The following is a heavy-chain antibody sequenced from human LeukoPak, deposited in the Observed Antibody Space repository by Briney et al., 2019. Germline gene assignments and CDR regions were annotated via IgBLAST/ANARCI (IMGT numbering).Heavy chain of an antibody. D-gene: IGHD3-10*01. Sequence: GGSLRLSCAASGFTFSSYDMHWVRQAPGKGLEWVAVISYDGSNKYYADSVKGRFTISRDNSKNTLYLQMNSLRAEDTAVYYCATPYGSGNKRDFDYWGQGTLVTVSS. CDR3: ATPYGSGNKRDFDY. J-gene: IGHJ4*02. V-gene: IGHV3-30*03. CDR1: GFTFSSYD. CDR2: ISYDGSNK.